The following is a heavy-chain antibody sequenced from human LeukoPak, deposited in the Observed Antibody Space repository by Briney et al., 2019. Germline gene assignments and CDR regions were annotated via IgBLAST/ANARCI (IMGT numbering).Heavy chain of an antibody. Sequence: GGSLRLSCAASGFTFSSYAMSWVRQAPGKGLEWVSAISGSGGSTYYADSVKGRFTISRDNSKNTLYLQMNSLRAEDTAVYYRAKSSAGFFWSGYYLDYWGQGTLVTVSS. D-gene: IGHD3-3*01. CDR3: AKSSAGFFWSGYYLDY. CDR1: GFTFSSYA. J-gene: IGHJ4*02. V-gene: IGHV3-23*01. CDR2: ISGSGGST.